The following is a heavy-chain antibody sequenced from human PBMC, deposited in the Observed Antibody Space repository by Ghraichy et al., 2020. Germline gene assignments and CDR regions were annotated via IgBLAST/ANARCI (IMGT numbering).Heavy chain of an antibody. D-gene: IGHD6-6*01. V-gene: IGHV1-2*06. CDR2: INPNSGGT. CDR3: ARAQTGYSSSRHFDY. J-gene: IGHJ4*02. CDR1: GYTFTGYY. Sequence: ASVKVSCKASGYTFTGYYMHWVRQAPGQGLEWMGRINPNSGGTNYAQKFQGRVTMTRDTSISTAYMELSRLRSDDTAVYYCARAQTGYSSSRHFDYWGQGTLVTVSS.